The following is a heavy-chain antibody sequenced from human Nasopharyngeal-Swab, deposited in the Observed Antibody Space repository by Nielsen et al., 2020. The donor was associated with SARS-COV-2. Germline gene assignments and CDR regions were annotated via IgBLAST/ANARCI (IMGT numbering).Heavy chain of an antibody. V-gene: IGHV1-69*13. CDR1: GGTFSSYA. Sequence: SVKVSCKASGGTFSSYAISWVRQAPGQGLEWMGGIIPIFGTANYAQKFQGRVTITADESTSTAYMELSSLRSEDTAVHYCAKRYYDGSYGMDVWGQGTTVTVSS. J-gene: IGHJ6*02. D-gene: IGHD3-22*01. CDR2: IIPIFGTA. CDR3: AKRYYDGSYGMDV.